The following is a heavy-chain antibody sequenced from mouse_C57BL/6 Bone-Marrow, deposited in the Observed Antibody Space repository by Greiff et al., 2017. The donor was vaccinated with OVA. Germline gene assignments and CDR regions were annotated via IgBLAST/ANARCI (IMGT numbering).Heavy chain of an antibody. CDR2: IDPETGGT. V-gene: IGHV1-15*01. CDR1: GYTFTDYE. Sequence: QVQLKESGAELVRPGASVTLSCKASGYTFTDYEMHWVKQTPVHGLEGIGAIDPETGGTAYNQKFKGKAILTADKSSSTAYMELRSLTSEDSAVYYCTRGYSNYYAMDYWGQGPSVTVSS. D-gene: IGHD2-5*01. CDR3: TRGYSNYYAMDY. J-gene: IGHJ4*01.